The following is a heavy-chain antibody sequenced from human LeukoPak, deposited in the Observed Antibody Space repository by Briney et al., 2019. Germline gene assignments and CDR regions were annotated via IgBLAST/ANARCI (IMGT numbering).Heavy chain of an antibody. D-gene: IGHD3-10*01. CDR2: IYYSGST. CDR1: GGSISSSSYY. Sequence: PSETLSLSCTVSGGSISSSSYYWGWIRQPPGKGLEWIGSIYYSGSTYYNPSLKSRVTISVDTSKNQFSLKLSSVTAADTAVYYCASARLWLAPLLDWGQGTLVTVSS. V-gene: IGHV4-39*01. J-gene: IGHJ4*02. CDR3: ASARLWLAPLLD.